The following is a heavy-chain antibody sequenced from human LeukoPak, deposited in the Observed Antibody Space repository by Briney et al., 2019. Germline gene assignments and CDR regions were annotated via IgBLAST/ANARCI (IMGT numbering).Heavy chain of an antibody. D-gene: IGHD4-17*01. CDR3: VRDLLTDYADY. V-gene: IGHV1-46*01. J-gene: IGHJ4*02. CDR2: INPSGGST. Sequence: ASVKVSCKASGYTFTSYYMHWVRQAPGQGLEWMGIINPSGGSTSYAQKFQGRVTMTRDTSTSTVYMELSSLRSEDTAVYYCVRDLLTDYADYWGQGTLVTVSS. CDR1: GYTFTSYY.